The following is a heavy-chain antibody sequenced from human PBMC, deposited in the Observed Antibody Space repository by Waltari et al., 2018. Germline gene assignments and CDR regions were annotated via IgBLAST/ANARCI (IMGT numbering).Heavy chain of an antibody. D-gene: IGHD2-21*01. CDR2: IGGGGGRK. Sequence: EVQLVESGGGLVQPGGSLRLSCAASGFTFSSYAMSWVRQAPGKGWVGVSGIGGGGGRKYYANSGKGRFSISRDNSKNTLYLQMNSLRAEDTAVYYCAKDHIGAAPSYWYFDLWGRGTLVTVSS. V-gene: IGHV3-23*04. J-gene: IGHJ2*01. CDR3: AKDHIGAAPSYWYFDL. CDR1: GFTFSSYA.